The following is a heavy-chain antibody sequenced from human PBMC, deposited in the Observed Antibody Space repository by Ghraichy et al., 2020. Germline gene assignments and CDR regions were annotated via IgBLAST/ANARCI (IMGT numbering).Heavy chain of an antibody. CDR2: ISAYNGNT. Sequence: ASVKVSCKASGYTFTSYGISWVRQAPGQGLEWMGWISAYNGNTNYAQKLQGRVTMTTDTSTSTAYMELRSLRSDDTAVYYCARATIPSAVYDYVWGSYRPRGDAFDIWGQGTMVTVSS. V-gene: IGHV1-18*04. D-gene: IGHD3-16*02. CDR1: GYTFTSYG. J-gene: IGHJ3*02. CDR3: ARATIPSAVYDYVWGSYRPRGDAFDI.